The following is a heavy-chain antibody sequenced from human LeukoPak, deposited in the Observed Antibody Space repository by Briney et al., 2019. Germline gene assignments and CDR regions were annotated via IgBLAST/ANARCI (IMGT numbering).Heavy chain of an antibody. CDR3: ARVTTVNPHWYFDL. CDR2: IYHSGST. J-gene: IGHJ2*01. V-gene: IGHV4-30-2*01. CDR1: GGSTNSVGYS. Sequence: PSQTLSLTCAVSGGSTNSVGYSWSWIRQPPGRGLEWIGYIYHSGSTFYNPSLKSRVTISVDRSKNQFSLNLSSVTAADTAVYYCARVTTVNPHWYFDLWGRGTLVTVSS. D-gene: IGHD4-17*01.